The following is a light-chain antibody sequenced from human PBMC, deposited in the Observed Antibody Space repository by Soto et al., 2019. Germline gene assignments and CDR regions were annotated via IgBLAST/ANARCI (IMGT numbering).Light chain of an antibody. CDR1: STNIGAGYD. J-gene: IGLJ3*02. V-gene: IGLV1-40*01. CDR2: GNS. CDR3: QSYDSSLTGWV. Sequence: QSVLTQPPSLSGAPGQRVAISCAGSSTNIGAGYDVHWYQQLPGTAPKLLIYGNSNRPSGVPDRFSGSKSGTSASLAITGLQTEDEADYYCQSYDSSLTGWVFGGRTKLTVL.